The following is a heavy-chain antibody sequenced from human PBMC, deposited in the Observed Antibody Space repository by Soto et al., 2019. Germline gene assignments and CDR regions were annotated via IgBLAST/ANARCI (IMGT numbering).Heavy chain of an antibody. V-gene: IGHV3-30*18. D-gene: IGHD6-6*01. J-gene: IGHJ6*02. CDR3: AKVLAARPDYYYYGMDV. CDR2: ISYDGSNK. CDR1: GFTFSSYG. Sequence: QPGGSLRLSCAASGFTFSSYGMHWVRQAPGKGLEWVAVISYDGSNKYYADSVKGRFTISRDNSKNTLYLQMNSLRAEDTAVYYCAKVLAARPDYYYYGMDVWGQGTTVTVSS.